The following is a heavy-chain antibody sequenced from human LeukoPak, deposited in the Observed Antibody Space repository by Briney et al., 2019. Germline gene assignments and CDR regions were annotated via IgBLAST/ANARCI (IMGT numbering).Heavy chain of an antibody. V-gene: IGHV3-33*06. D-gene: IGHD6-19*01. CDR3: AKDSGSRWSGPLDY. J-gene: IGHJ4*02. Sequence: PGGSLRLSCAASGFTFSNYGMHWVRQAPGKGLEWVAVIWNNGGNTYRSDSVKGRFTISRDNSKNTLYLQLNSLRAEDTAVYYCAKDSGSRWSGPLDYWGQGTLVTVSS. CDR1: GFTFSNYG. CDR2: IWNNGGNT.